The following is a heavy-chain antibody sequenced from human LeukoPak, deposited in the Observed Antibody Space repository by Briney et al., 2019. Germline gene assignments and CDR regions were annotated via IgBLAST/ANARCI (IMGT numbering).Heavy chain of an antibody. CDR1: GGSISSYY. Sequence: SETLSLTCTVSGGSISSYYWSWIRQPAGKGLEWIGRIYTSGSTNYNPSLKSRVTMSVDTSKNQFSLKLSSVTAADTAVYYCARRYRNNYYDSSGYYGYWGQGTLVTVSS. V-gene: IGHV4-4*07. CDR2: IYTSGST. J-gene: IGHJ4*02. D-gene: IGHD3-22*01. CDR3: ARRYRNNYYDSSGYYGY.